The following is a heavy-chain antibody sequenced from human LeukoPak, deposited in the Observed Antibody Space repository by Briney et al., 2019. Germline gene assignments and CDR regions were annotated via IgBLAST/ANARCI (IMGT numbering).Heavy chain of an antibody. D-gene: IGHD3/OR15-3a*01. J-gene: IGHJ5*02. CDR3: ARGRSRWTGYSKWFDP. CDR2: IYYSGST. Sequence: SETLSLTCAVSGVTFSSYYRSWIRQPPGKGLEWIGYIYYSGSTNYNPSLKSRVTILVDTSKNHFPLKLSSVTAADTAVYCCARGRSRWTGYSKWFDPWGQGTLVTVSS. V-gene: IGHV4-59*01. CDR1: GVTFSSYY.